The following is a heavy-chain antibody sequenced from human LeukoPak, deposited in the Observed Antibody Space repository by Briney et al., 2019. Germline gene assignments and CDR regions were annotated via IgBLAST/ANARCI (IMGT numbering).Heavy chain of an antibody. CDR3: ARSRYTGYDSGLYFDY. V-gene: IGHV3-21*01. CDR1: GFTFRSYT. J-gene: IGHJ4*02. Sequence: GGSLRLSCAASGFTFRSYTMNWVRQAPGKGLEWVSSISSSSGYIYYADSVKGRFTISRDNAKNSLCLQMNSLRAEDTAVYYCARSRYTGYDSGLYFDYWGQGTLVTVSS. D-gene: IGHD5-12*01. CDR2: ISSSSGYI.